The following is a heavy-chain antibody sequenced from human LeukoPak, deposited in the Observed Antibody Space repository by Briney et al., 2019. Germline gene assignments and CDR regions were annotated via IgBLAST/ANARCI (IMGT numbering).Heavy chain of an antibody. Sequence: GGSLRLSCAASGFTFSSYWTSWVRQAPGKGLEWVANIKQDGSEKYYVDSVKGRFTISRDNAKNSLYLQMNSLRAEDTAVYYCARPLRVRGVPDYMDVWGKGTTVIISS. CDR3: ARPLRVRGVPDYMDV. CDR1: GFTFSSYW. CDR2: IKQDGSEK. J-gene: IGHJ6*03. D-gene: IGHD3-10*02. V-gene: IGHV3-7*01.